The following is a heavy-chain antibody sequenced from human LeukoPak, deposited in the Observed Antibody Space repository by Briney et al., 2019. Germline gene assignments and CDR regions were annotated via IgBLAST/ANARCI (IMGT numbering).Heavy chain of an antibody. V-gene: IGHV4-34*01. J-gene: IGHJ6*03. CDR1: GGSFSGYY. Sequence: SETLSLTCAVYGGSFSGYYWSWIRQPPGKGLEWIGEINHSGSTNYNPSLKSRVTISVDTSKNQFSLKLSSVTAADTAVYYCARGNGVPATMDYYYYMDVWGKGTTVTVSS. CDR2: INHSGST. D-gene: IGHD2-2*01. CDR3: ARGNGVPATMDYYYYMDV.